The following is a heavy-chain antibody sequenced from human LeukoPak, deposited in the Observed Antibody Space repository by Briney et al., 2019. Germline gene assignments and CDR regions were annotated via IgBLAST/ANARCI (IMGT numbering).Heavy chain of an antibody. V-gene: IGHV1-69*13. D-gene: IGHD6-13*01. CDR1: GGTFSSYA. CDR3: ARDRDRGYSSSSFQH. Sequence: SVKVSCKASGGTFSSYAISWVRQAPGQGLEWMGGIIPIFGTANYAQKFQGRVTITADESTSIAYMELSSLRSEDTAVYYCARDRDRGYSSSSFQHWGQGTLVTVSS. CDR2: IIPIFGTA. J-gene: IGHJ1*01.